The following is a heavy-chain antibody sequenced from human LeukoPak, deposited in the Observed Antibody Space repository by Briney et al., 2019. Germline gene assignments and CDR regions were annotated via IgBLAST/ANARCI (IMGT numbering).Heavy chain of an antibody. Sequence: GASVKVSCKASGYTLTVYYIHWVRQAPGQGLEWMGRINPNSGDTNFAQKFQGRVTMTRDTSTSTVYMELSSLRSDDTAVYYCARTAARRFDYWGQGTLVTVSS. CDR3: ARTAARRFDY. V-gene: IGHV1-2*06. CDR2: INPNSGDT. D-gene: IGHD6-6*01. CDR1: GYTLTVYY. J-gene: IGHJ4*02.